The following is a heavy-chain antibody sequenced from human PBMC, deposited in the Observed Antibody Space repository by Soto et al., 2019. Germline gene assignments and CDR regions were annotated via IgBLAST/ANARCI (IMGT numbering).Heavy chain of an antibody. D-gene: IGHD3-3*01. CDR3: ARGRFGSYYDFWSGYYGWFGP. J-gene: IGHJ5*01. V-gene: IGHV4-34*01. CDR2: INHSGST. CDR1: GGSFSGYY. Sequence: PSETLSLTCAVYGGSFSGYYWSWIRQPPGKGLEWIGEINHSGSTNYNPSLKSRVTISVDTSKNQFSLKLSAVTAADTAVYYCARGRFGSYYDFWSGYYGWFGPWAKEPWSPSPQ.